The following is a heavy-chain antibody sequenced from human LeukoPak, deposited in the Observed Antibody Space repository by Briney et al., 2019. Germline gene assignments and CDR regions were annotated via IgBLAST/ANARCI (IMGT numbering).Heavy chain of an antibody. V-gene: IGHV4-39*07. CDR1: GGSISSSSYY. Sequence: SETLSLTCTVSGGSISSSSYYWGWIRQPPGKGLEWIGSIYYSGSTYYNPSLKSRVTISVDTSKNQSSLELSSVTAADTAVYYCARVSVAAPAIDYWGQGTLVTVSS. CDR2: IYYSGST. D-gene: IGHD2-15*01. J-gene: IGHJ4*02. CDR3: ARVSVAAPAIDY.